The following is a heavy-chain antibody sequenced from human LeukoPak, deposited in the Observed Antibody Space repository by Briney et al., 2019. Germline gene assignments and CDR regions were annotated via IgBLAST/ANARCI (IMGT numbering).Heavy chain of an antibody. Sequence: SQTLSLTCTVSGGSISSGGYYWSWIRQPPGKGLEWIGYIYHSGSTYYNPSLKSRVTISVDTSTNQFSLRLASVTTADTAVYYCAKWGGAAVNYWGQGTLVTVSS. D-gene: IGHD1-26*01. J-gene: IGHJ4*02. V-gene: IGHV4-30-2*02. CDR2: IYHSGST. CDR1: GGSISSGGYY. CDR3: AKWGGAAVNY.